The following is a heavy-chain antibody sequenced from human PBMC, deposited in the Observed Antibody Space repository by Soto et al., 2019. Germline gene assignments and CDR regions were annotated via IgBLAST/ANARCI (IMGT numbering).Heavy chain of an antibody. CDR1: GYTLSDYF. CDR2: INPRGGST. D-gene: IGHD3-10*01. J-gene: IGHJ6*01. CDR3: ARGSGSFVYGMDV. V-gene: IGHV1-46*01. Sequence: QVQLVQSGAEVKKPGASVKVSCNASGYTLSDYFMHWVRQAPGQGLEWMGTINPRGGSTRYAQKFQGRVTMTSDTSTSALYMELSSLRSDDTAVFYCARGSGSFVYGMDVWGQGTTVTVSS.